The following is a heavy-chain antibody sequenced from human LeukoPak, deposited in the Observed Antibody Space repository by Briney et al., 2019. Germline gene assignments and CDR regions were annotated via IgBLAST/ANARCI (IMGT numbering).Heavy chain of an antibody. CDR2: INHSGST. CDR1: GGSFSGYY. J-gene: IGHJ4*02. D-gene: IGHD3-10*01. CDR3: ARSPYGSGSYFFDY. Sequence: SETLSLTCAVYGGSFSGYYWSWIRQPPGKGLEWIGEINHSGSTNYNPSLKSRVTIPVDTSKNQFSLKLSSVTAADTAVYYCARSPYGSGSYFFDYWGQGTLVTVSS. V-gene: IGHV4-34*01.